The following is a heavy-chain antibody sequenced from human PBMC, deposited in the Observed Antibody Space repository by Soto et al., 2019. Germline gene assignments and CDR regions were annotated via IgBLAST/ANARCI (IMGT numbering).Heavy chain of an antibody. Sequence: SETLSLTCTVSGGSISSGGYYWSWIRQHPGKGLEWIGYIYYIGSTYYNPSLKSRVTISVDTSKNQFSLKLTSVTAADTAVYYCARVGPLNYYDRSGYYDYFDYWGQGTLVTVSS. J-gene: IGHJ4*02. D-gene: IGHD3-22*01. CDR2: IYYIGST. CDR3: ARVGPLNYYDRSGYYDYFDY. CDR1: GGSISSGGYY. V-gene: IGHV4-31*03.